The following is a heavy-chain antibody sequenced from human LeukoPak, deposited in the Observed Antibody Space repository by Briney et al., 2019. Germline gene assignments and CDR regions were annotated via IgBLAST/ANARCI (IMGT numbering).Heavy chain of an antibody. J-gene: IGHJ4*02. CDR2: ISNGGGTI. CDR1: GFTFSNYE. CDR3: ARLYY. Sequence: GGSLRLSCAASGFTFSNYEMNWVRQAPGKGLEWVSYISNGGGTIYYADSVKGRFTTSRDNARNSLYLQMNSLRAEDTAVYYCARLYYWGQGALVTVSS. V-gene: IGHV3-48*03.